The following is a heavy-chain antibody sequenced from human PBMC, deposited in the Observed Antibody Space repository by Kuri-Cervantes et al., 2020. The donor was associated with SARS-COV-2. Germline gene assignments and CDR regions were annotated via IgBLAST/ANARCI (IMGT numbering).Heavy chain of an antibody. V-gene: IGHV4-34*01. CDR1: GGSFSGYY. J-gene: IGHJ6*02. D-gene: IGHD3-3*01. CDR2: INHSGST. Sequence: GSLRLSCAVYGGSFSGYYWSWIRQPPGKGLEWIGEINHSGSTSYNPSLKSRVTISIDTSKNQFSLKLSSVTAADTAVYYCAREYYDQLSRGGMDVWGQGTTVTVYS. CDR3: AREYYDQLSRGGMDV.